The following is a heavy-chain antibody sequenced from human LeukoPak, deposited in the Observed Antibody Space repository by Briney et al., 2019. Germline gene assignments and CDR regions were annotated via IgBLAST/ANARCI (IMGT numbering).Heavy chain of an antibody. V-gene: IGHV3-23*01. CDR2: ISASGDAT. D-gene: IGHD3-10*01. J-gene: IGHJ3*02. Sequence: GGSLRLSCAASGFTFSAHSMTWVRQAPGKGLEWVSGISASGDATFYADSVKGRFTISRDNSKNTLYLQMNSLKAEDTAVYYCARPPMVRGVIITGDDVFDIWGQGTMVTVSS. CDR1: GFTFSAHS. CDR3: ARPPMVRGVIITGDDVFDI.